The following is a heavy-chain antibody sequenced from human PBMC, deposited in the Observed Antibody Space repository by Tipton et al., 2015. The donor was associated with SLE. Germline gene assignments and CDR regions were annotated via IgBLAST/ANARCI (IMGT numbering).Heavy chain of an antibody. J-gene: IGHJ4*02. V-gene: IGHV3-7*01. Sequence: GSLRLSCEASGFTFSNYWMNWVRQAPGKGLQWVANIRQDGSQRYYVDSVKGRFTISRDNSKNMLYLEMSSLRAEDTAIYYCAKDRELAVEYYFDYWGQGTLVTVSS. D-gene: IGHD2-15*01. CDR3: AKDRELAVEYYFDY. CDR1: GFTFSNYW. CDR2: IRQDGSQR.